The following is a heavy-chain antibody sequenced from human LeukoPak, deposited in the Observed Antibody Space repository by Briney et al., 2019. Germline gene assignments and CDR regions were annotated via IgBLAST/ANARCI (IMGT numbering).Heavy chain of an antibody. J-gene: IGHJ4*02. CDR3: AGTPDYDFWSGYYNPYYFDY. CDR1: GGSISSSNW. D-gene: IGHD3-3*01. Sequence: SETLSLTCAVSGGSISSSNWWSWVRQPPGKGVEWIGEIYHSGSTNYNPSLKSRVTISVDKSKNQFSLKLSSVTAADTAVYYCAGTPDYDFWSGYYNPYYFDYWGQGTLVTVSS. CDR2: IYHSGST. V-gene: IGHV4-4*02.